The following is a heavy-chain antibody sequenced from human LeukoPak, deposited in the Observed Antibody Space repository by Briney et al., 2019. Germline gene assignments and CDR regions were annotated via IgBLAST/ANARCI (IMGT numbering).Heavy chain of an antibody. CDR2: IHPGNSQT. CDR1: GYSFTSYW. D-gene: IGHD2/OR15-2a*01. V-gene: IGHV5-51*01. CDR3: AREYWGNLDY. Sequence: GESLKISCKGSGYSFTSYWLGWVRQMPGKGLEWMGIIHPGNSQTKYSPSFQGQATISADKSINTAYLQWSSLQASDTAMYYCAREYWGNLDYWGQGTLVTVSS. J-gene: IGHJ4*02.